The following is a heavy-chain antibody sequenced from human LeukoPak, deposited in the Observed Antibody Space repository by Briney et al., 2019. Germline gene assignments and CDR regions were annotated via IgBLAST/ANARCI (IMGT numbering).Heavy chain of an antibody. CDR1: GDSVSRSDSY. CDR3: ARRRYYDGSGYLE. V-gene: IGHV4-39*01. Sequence: SETLSLTCSVSGDSVSRSDSYWDWIRQSPGKGLEWIGTIYYSGRTYYSPSLKSRFTMCVDRANNEFSLNLRSVTAADTAVYYCARRRYYDGSGYLEWGQGTLLSVSS. J-gene: IGHJ1*01. CDR2: IYYSGRT. D-gene: IGHD3-22*01.